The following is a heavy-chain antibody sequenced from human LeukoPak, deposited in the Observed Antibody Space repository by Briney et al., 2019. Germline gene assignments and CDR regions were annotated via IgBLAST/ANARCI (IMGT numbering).Heavy chain of an antibody. CDR1: GFTFSSFW. Sequence: GGSLRLSCAASGFTFSSFWMNWVRQAPGKGLEWVASIRRDGSQTYYVDSVKGRFTISRDNAKNSLYLQMNSLRAEDTAVYSCARYYFGSGKHALDVWGRGTTVTVSS. CDR2: IRRDGSQT. J-gene: IGHJ6*02. D-gene: IGHD3-10*01. V-gene: IGHV3-7*01. CDR3: ARYYFGSGKHALDV.